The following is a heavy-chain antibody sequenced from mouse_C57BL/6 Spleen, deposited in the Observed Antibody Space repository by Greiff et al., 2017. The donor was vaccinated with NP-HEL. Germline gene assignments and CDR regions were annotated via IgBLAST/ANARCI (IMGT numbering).Heavy chain of an antibody. V-gene: IGHV10-1*01. CDR2: IRSKSNNYAT. Sequence: EVQRVESGGGLVQPKGSLKLSCAASGFSFNTYAMNWVRQAPGKGLEWVARIRSKSNNYATYYADSVKDRFNISRDDSESMLYLQMNNLKTEDTAMYYCVRQGGTAQATAWFAYWGQGTLVTVSA. CDR3: VRQGGTAQATAWFAY. J-gene: IGHJ3*01. D-gene: IGHD3-2*02. CDR1: GFSFNTYA.